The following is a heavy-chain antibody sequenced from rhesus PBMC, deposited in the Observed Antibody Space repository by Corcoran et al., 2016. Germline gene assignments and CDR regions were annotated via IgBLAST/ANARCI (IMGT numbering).Heavy chain of an antibody. J-gene: IGHJ5-2*02. CDR2: ISYTGGST. CDR3: AKALYGSSLNSLDV. D-gene: IGHD4-29*01. V-gene: IGHV3S5*01. Sequence: EVQLVETGGGFVQPGGSLRLSCAASGFTFSTYGMSWVRQAPGKGLEWVSGISYTGGSTYYADSMKGRFTISRDNSRNTLSLQMNSLRAEDTAVYYCAKALYGSSLNSLDVWGRGVLVTVSS. CDR1: GFTFSTYG.